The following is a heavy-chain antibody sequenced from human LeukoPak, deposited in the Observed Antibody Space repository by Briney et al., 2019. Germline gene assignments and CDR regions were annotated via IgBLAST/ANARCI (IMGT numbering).Heavy chain of an antibody. V-gene: IGHV3-66*02. CDR2: IHSGGTA. J-gene: IGHJ3*01. CDR3: ARGGLGGEALEV. Sequence: PGGSLRLSCAASGFTVSGHYMSWVRQAPGKGLEWVSVIHSGGTAYYADSVKARFTISRDNSKNTLFLQLNSLRPEDTALYYCARGGLGGEALEVWGQGTMVTVSS. CDR1: GFTVSGHY. D-gene: IGHD3-10*01.